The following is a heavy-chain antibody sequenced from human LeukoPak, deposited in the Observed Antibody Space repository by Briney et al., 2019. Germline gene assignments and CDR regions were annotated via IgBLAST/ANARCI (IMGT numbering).Heavy chain of an antibody. CDR1: GYSFTSYW. CDR2: IYPGDSDT. CDR3: ARQECSGGSCYFFDY. D-gene: IGHD2-15*01. Sequence: GESLKISCKGSGYSFTSYWIGWVRPMPGKGLEWMGIIYPGDSDTRYSPSFQGQVTISADKSICTAYLQWSSLKASDTAMYYCARQECSGGSCYFFDYWGQGTLVTVSS. V-gene: IGHV5-51*01. J-gene: IGHJ4*02.